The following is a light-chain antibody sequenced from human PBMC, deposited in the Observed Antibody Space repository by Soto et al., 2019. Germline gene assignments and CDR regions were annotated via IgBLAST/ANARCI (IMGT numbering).Light chain of an antibody. V-gene: IGLV2-14*01. CDR1: SSDVGGYNY. CDR2: EVS. CDR3: SSYTSSSSVV. Sequence: QSVLTQPASVSGSPGQSITISCTGTSSDVGGYNYVSWYQQHPGKAPKLMIYEVSNRPSGVSNRFSASKSGNTASLTISGLQAEDEDDYYCSSYTSSSSVVFGGGTKVTVL. J-gene: IGLJ2*01.